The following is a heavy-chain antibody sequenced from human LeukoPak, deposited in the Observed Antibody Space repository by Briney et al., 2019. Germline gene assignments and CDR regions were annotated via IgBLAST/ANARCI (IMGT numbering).Heavy chain of an antibody. Sequence: GGSLRLSCAASGFTFSSYSMNWVRQAPGKGLEWASSISSSSSYIYYADSVKGRFTISRDNAKNSLYLQMNSLRAEDTAVYYCARVSYCGGDCSTGSFDYWGQGTLVTVSS. CDR1: GFTFSSYS. CDR2: ISSSSSYI. V-gene: IGHV3-21*01. J-gene: IGHJ4*02. D-gene: IGHD2-21*02. CDR3: ARVSYCGGDCSTGSFDY.